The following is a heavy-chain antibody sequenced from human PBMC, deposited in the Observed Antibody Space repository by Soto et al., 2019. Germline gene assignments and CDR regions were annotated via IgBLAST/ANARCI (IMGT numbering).Heavy chain of an antibody. Sequence: SETLSLTCTVSGGSISRYYWSWIRQPPGKGLEWIGYIYYSGSTNYNPSLKSRVTISVDTSKNQFSLKLSSVTAADTAVYYCARGGTMVRGVTRPFDPWGQGTLVTVSS. J-gene: IGHJ5*02. CDR2: IYYSGST. V-gene: IGHV4-59*01. CDR1: GGSISRYY. CDR3: ARGGTMVRGVTRPFDP. D-gene: IGHD3-10*01.